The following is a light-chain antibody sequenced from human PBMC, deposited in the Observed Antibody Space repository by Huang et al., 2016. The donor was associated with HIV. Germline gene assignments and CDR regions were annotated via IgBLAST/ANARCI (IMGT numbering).Light chain of an antibody. V-gene: IGKV1-33*01. CDR2: VAS. CDR1: HDIHTF. Sequence: DIQMTQSPSSLSASVGDRVTITCQASHDIHTFLNWYQQKPGKAPKLLIYVASNLEVGVPSRFSATGYGTHFTFTISSLQPEDIATYYCQQYEGLPITFGQGTRLDIK. J-gene: IGKJ5*01. CDR3: QQYEGLPIT.